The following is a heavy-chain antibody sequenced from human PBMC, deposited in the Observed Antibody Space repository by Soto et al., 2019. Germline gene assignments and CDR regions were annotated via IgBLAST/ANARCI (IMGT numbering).Heavy chain of an antibody. CDR1: GGSISSSSYY. CDR3: AGDLGYCISTSCPGSWFDP. D-gene: IGHD2-2*01. V-gene: IGHV4-39*01. J-gene: IGHJ5*02. Sequence: SEAMSLTCTVSGGSISSSSYYWGWIRQPPGKGLEWIGSIYYSGSTYCNPSLKSRVTISVDTSKNQFSLKLSSVTAADTAVYYCAGDLGYCISTSCPGSWFDPWGQRTLVTVS. CDR2: IYYSGST.